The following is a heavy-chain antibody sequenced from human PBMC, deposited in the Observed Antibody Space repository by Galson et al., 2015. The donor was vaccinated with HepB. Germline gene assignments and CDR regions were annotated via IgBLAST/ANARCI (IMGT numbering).Heavy chain of an antibody. CDR3: ARVSMIVVVIDAFDI. Sequence: SLRLSCAASGFTFDDYAMHWVRQAPGKGLEWVSGISWNSGSIGYADSVKGRFTISRDNAKNSLYLQMNSLRAEDTALYYCARVSMIVVVIDAFDIWGQGTMVTVSS. D-gene: IGHD3-22*01. J-gene: IGHJ3*02. CDR1: GFTFDDYA. V-gene: IGHV3-9*01. CDR2: ISWNSGSI.